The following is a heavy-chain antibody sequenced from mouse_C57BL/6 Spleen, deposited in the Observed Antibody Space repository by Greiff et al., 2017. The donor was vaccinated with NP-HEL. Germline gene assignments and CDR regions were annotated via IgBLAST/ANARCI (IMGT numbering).Heavy chain of an antibody. J-gene: IGHJ2*01. D-gene: IGHD2-2*01. V-gene: IGHV1-64*01. CDR2: IHPNSGST. CDR1: GYTFTSYW. Sequence: QVQLQQPGAELVKPGASVKLSCKASGYTFTSYWMHWVKQRPGQGLEWIGMIHPNSGSTNYNEKFKGKATFTAETSSNTAYMQLSSLTTEDSAIYYCARRMVTTPFDYWGQGTTLTVSS. CDR3: ARRMVTTPFDY.